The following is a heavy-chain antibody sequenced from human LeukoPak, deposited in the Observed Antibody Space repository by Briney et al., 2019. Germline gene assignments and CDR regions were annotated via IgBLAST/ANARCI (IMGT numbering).Heavy chain of an antibody. V-gene: IGHV3-30-3*01. J-gene: IGHJ4*02. D-gene: IGHD3-3*01. CDR2: ISYDGSNK. Sequence: GGSLRLSCAASGFTFSSYAMHWVRQAPGKGLEWVAVISYDGSNKYYADSVKGRFTISRDNSKNTLYLQMNSLRAEDTAVYYCARDYDDFWSAFDYWGQGTLVTVSS. CDR1: GFTFSSYA. CDR3: ARDYDDFWSAFDY.